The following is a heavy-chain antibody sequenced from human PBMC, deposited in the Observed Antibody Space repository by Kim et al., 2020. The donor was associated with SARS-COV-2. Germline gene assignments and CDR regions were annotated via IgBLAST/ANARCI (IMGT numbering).Heavy chain of an antibody. Sequence: GGSLRLSCAASGFTFDDYAMHWVRQAPGKGLEWVSLISGDGGSTYYADSVKGRFTISRDNSKNSLYLQMNSLRTEDTALYYCAKDISGIAVAGQGRYFQHWGQGTLVTVSS. CDR1: GFTFDDYA. CDR2: ISGDGGST. CDR3: AKDISGIAVAGQGRYFQH. J-gene: IGHJ1*01. D-gene: IGHD6-19*01. V-gene: IGHV3-43*02.